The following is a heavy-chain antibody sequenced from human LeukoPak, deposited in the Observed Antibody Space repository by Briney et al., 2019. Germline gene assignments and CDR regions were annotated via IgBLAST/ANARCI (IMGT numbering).Heavy chain of an antibody. CDR2: MSHSGYP. D-gene: IGHD6-13*01. J-gene: IGHJ5*02. V-gene: IGHV4-34*01. CDR1: GGSFSGYS. CDR3: AREPQQLVGGWFDP. Sequence: SETLSLTCAVYGGSFSGYSWTWIRQPPGKGLEWIGEMSHSGYPNYNPSLKSRVAISVDTSKNQFSLNLTSVTAADTAVYYCAREPQQLVGGWFDPWGQGTLVTVSS.